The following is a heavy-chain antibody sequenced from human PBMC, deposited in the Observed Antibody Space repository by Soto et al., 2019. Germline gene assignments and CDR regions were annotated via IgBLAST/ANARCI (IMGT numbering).Heavy chain of an antibody. CDR1: GYTFTGYY. J-gene: IGHJ4*02. Sequence: ASVKVSCKASGYTFTGYYMHWVRQAPGQGLEWMGWINPNSGGTNYAQKFQGWVTMTRDTSISTAYMELSRLRSDDTAVYYCVRDAWFGEREFVYWGQGTLVTVSS. V-gene: IGHV1-2*04. D-gene: IGHD3-10*01. CDR2: INPNSGGT. CDR3: VRDAWFGEREFVY.